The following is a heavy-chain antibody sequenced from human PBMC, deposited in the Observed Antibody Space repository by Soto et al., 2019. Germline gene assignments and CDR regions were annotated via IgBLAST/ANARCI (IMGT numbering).Heavy chain of an antibody. J-gene: IGHJ6*02. V-gene: IGHV3-11*01. D-gene: IGHD3-10*01. CDR1: GLTFSDCY. CDR2: ISSSGSSI. Sequence: QVQLVESGGGLVKPGGSLRLSCAASGLTFSDCYMNWIRQAPGKGLEWVSYISSSGSSINYAGSVKGRVTISRDNAKNSLYLQMNGLRADDTAMYYCARVRFGEWGYAMDVWGQGTTVTVSS. CDR3: ARVRFGEWGYAMDV.